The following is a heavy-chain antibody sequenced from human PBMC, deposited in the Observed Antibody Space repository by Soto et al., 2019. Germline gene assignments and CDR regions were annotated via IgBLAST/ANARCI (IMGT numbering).Heavy chain of an antibody. D-gene: IGHD3-10*01. CDR3: ARDLAGPELYGMDV. J-gene: IGHJ6*02. V-gene: IGHV3-30-3*01. CDR1: GFTFSSYA. Sequence: GGSLRLSCAASGFTFSSYAMHWVRQAPGKGLEWVAVISYDGSNKYYADSVKGRFTISRDNSKNTLYLQMNSLRAEDTAVYYCARDLAGPELYGMDVWGQGTTVTVSS. CDR2: ISYDGSNK.